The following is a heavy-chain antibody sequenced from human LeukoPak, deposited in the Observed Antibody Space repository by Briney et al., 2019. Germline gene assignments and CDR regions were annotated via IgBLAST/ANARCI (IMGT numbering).Heavy chain of an antibody. J-gene: IGHJ4*02. CDR1: GFTFSRYW. D-gene: IGHD2-2*01. Sequence: GGSLRLSCAASGFTFSRYWMHWVRQAPGKGLVWVSRINSDGSYTSYADFVKGRFTISRDNAKNTVYLQMSSLRAEDTAVYYCARICSTTACLISAWGQGTLVTVSS. CDR2: INSDGSYT. V-gene: IGHV3-74*01. CDR3: ARICSTTACLISA.